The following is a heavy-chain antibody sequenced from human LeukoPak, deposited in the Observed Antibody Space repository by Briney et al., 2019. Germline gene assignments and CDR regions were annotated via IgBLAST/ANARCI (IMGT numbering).Heavy chain of an antibody. V-gene: IGHV1-2*02. CDR1: GYTFTSYG. D-gene: IGHD3-10*01. CDR2: INPNSGGT. Sequence: ASVKVSCKASGYTFTSYGISWVRQAPGQGLEWMGWINPNSGGTNYAQKFQGRVTMTRDTSISTAYMELSRLRSDDTAVYYCASNLYGSGSFYGRFDYWGQGTLVTVSS. CDR3: ASNLYGSGSFYGRFDY. J-gene: IGHJ4*02.